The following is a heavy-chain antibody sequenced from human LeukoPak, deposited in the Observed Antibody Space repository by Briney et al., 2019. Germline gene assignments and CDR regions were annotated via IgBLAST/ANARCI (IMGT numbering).Heavy chain of an antibody. V-gene: IGHV3-30*04. J-gene: IGHJ4*02. CDR2: ISYDGSNK. CDR3: AREGPTCLDY. CDR1: GFTFSSYA. Sequence: GGSLRLSCAASGFTFSSYAMHWVRQAPGKGLEWVAVISYDGSNKYYADSVKGRFTISRDNAKNSLYLQMNSLRAEDTAVYYCAREGPTCLDYWGQGTLVTVSS. D-gene: IGHD1-26*01.